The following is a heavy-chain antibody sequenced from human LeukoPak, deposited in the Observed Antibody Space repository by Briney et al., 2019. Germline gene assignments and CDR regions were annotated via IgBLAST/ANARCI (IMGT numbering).Heavy chain of an antibody. CDR3: AELGITMIGGV. D-gene: IGHD3-10*02. CDR1: GFTFSSYS. J-gene: IGHJ6*04. V-gene: IGHV3-21*01. Sequence: GGSLRLSCAASGFTFSSYSMNRVRQAPGKGLEWVSSISSSSSYIYYADSVKGRFTISRDNAMNSLYLQMNSLRAEDTAVYYCAELGITMIGGVWGKGTTVTISS. CDR2: ISSSSSYI.